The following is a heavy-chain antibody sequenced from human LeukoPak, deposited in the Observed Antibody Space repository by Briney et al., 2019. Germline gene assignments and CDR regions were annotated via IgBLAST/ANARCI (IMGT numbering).Heavy chain of an antibody. Sequence: GGSLRLSCAASGFTFSSYSMNWVRQAPGKGLEWISYVSYSSSTIYYADSVKGRFTISRDNAKNSLYLQMNSLREEDTAVYYCARDAHIVRGVNPLDYWGQGTLVTVSS. CDR1: GFTFSSYS. V-gene: IGHV3-48*02. CDR2: VSYSSSTI. J-gene: IGHJ4*02. CDR3: ARDAHIVRGVNPLDY. D-gene: IGHD3-10*01.